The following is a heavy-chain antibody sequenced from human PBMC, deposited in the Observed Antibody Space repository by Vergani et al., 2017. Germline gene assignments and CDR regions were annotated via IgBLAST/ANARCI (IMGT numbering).Heavy chain of an antibody. J-gene: IGHJ5*02. CDR2: ISGSGGST. Sequence: EVQLLESGGGLVQPGGSLRLSCAASGFTFSSYAMSWVRQAPGKGLEWVSAISGSGGSTYYADSVKGRFTISRDNSKNTLYLQMNSLRAEDTAVYYCARDARGSHPVYGGSTWWFDPWGQGTLVTVSS. D-gene: IGHD1-26*01. CDR1: GFTFSSYA. CDR3: ARDARGSHPVYGGSTWWFDP. V-gene: IGHV3-23*01.